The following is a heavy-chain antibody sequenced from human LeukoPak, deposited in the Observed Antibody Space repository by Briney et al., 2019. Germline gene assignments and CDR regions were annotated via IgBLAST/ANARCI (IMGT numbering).Heavy chain of an antibody. CDR1: GYTFTSYG. J-gene: IGHJ4*02. CDR2: ISAYNGNT. CDR3: ARGRLPRKQADKQQLVQDPSDY. Sequence: ASVKVSCKASGYTFTSYGISWVRQAPGQGLEWMGWISAYNGNTNYAQKLQGRVTMTTGTSTSTAYMELRSLRSDDTAVYYCARGRLPRKQADKQQLVQDPSDYWGQGTLVTVSS. D-gene: IGHD6-13*01. V-gene: IGHV1-18*01.